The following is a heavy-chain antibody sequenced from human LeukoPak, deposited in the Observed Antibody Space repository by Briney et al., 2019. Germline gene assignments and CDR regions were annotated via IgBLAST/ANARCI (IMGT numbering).Heavy chain of an antibody. D-gene: IGHD3-22*01. Sequence: ASVKVSCKASGYTFTGYYMHWVRQAPGQGLEWMGWIKPNSGGTNYAQKFQGRVTMTRDTSISTAYMELSRLRSDDTAVYYCARFSAYYDSSGYSSDYWGQGTLVTVSS. CDR1: GYTFTGYY. J-gene: IGHJ4*02. V-gene: IGHV1-2*02. CDR2: IKPNSGGT. CDR3: ARFSAYYDSSGYSSDY.